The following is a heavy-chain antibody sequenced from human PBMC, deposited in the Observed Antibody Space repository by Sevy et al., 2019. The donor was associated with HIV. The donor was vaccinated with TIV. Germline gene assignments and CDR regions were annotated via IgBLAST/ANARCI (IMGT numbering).Heavy chain of an antibody. Sequence: GGSLRLSCEASGFPFSSHWMHWVRQGPGQGLVWVSGINSDDTSIPYADSVKGRFTISRDNVKNTLYLQTSSLRAEDTALYYCARGSGVAFDYWGQGTLVTVSS. CDR2: INSDDTSI. CDR1: GFPFSSHW. J-gene: IGHJ4*02. CDR3: ARGSGVAFDY. D-gene: IGHD3-10*01. V-gene: IGHV3-74*01.